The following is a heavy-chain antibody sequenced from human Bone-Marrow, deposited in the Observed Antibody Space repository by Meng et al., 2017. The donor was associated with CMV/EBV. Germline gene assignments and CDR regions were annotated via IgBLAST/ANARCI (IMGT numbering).Heavy chain of an antibody. J-gene: IGHJ6*02. Sequence: GGSLRLSCAASGFTFSSYAMHWVRQAPGKGLEWVAVISYDGSNKYYADSVKGRFTISRDNSKNTLYLQMNSLRAEDTAVYYCAKVFYYGSGSYYLGYGMDVWGQGTKVTVSS. CDR2: ISYDGSNK. CDR3: AKVFYYGSGSYYLGYGMDV. CDR1: GFTFSSYA. V-gene: IGHV3-30-3*01. D-gene: IGHD3-10*01.